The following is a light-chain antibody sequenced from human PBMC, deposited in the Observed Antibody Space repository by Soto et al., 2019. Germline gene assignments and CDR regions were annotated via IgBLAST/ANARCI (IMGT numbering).Light chain of an antibody. Sequence: EMVLTQSPATLSLSPGERATLSCGASQSVSRSYLAWYQQKPGLAPRLFIYDASSRAAGSPDRFSGSGSGTDFTLTISIQEPEDSAVYFCQQYGNPPHTFGQGTKLEI. V-gene: IGKV3D-20*01. CDR1: QSVSRSY. J-gene: IGKJ2*01. CDR3: QQYGNPPHT. CDR2: DAS.